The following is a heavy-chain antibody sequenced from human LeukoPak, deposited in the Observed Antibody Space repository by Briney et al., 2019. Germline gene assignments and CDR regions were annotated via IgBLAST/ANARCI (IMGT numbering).Heavy chain of an antibody. CDR2: IDGSGGST. J-gene: IGHJ4*02. V-gene: IGHV3-23*01. Sequence: GGSLRLSCAASGFTFSSYAMTWVRQPPGKGLEWVSVIDGSGGSTYYADSVKGRFTISRDNSKNTLYLQMNSLSAEDTAVYYCAKEGYRDGYSLGVFDYRGQGTLVTVSS. CDR1: GFTFSSYA. CDR3: AKEGYRDGYSLGVFDY. D-gene: IGHD5-24*01.